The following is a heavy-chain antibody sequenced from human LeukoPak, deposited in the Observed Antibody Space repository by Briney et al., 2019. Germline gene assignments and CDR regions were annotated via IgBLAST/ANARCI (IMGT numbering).Heavy chain of an antibody. CDR2: INPNSGGT. J-gene: IGHJ4*02. CDR3: ARWGGTLNN. V-gene: IGHV1-2*04. D-gene: IGHD3-16*01. CDR1: GYTFTGYY. Sequence: PEASVKVSCKASGYTFTGYYLHWVRQAPGQGLEWMGWINPNSGGTNYAQKFQGWVTMTRDTATSTAYMELSSLRSDDTAVYYCARWGGTLNNWGQGTLVTVSS.